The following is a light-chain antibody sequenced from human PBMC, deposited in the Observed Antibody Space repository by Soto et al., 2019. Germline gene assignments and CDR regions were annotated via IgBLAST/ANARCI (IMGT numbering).Light chain of an antibody. V-gene: IGKV1-6*01. J-gene: IGKJ2*01. Sequence: ALPMTQSPSSLSASVGDRVTITCRASQGVGTDLGWYQHKPGKAPKLLIYAASSLESGVPSRFSGRGSGTDFILTISSLQPEDFATAYCLQDYNSPYTFGQGTKLEIK. CDR2: AAS. CDR3: LQDYNSPYT. CDR1: QGVGTD.